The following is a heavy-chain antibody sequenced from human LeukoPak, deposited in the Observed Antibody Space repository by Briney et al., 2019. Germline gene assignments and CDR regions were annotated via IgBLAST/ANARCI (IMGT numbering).Heavy chain of an antibody. CDR2: ISGSGGST. CDR3: AKDLVRYSGGYYGSAVDY. V-gene: IGHV3-23*01. Sequence: GGSLRLSCAASGFTFSSYAMSWVRQAPGKGLEWVSAISGSGGSTYYADSVKGRFTISRDNSKNTLYLQMNSLRAEDTAVYYCAKDLVRYSGGYYGSAVDYWGQGTLVTVSS. J-gene: IGHJ4*02. D-gene: IGHD1-26*01. CDR1: GFTFSSYA.